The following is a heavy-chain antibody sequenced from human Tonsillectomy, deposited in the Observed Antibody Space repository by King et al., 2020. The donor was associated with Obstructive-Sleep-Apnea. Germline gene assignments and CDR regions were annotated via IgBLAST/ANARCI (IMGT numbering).Heavy chain of an antibody. CDR2: INHSGST. CDR1: GGSFSGDY. J-gene: IGHJ4*02. D-gene: IGHD3-10*01. Sequence: QLQQWGAGLLKPSETLSLTCAVYGGSFSGDYWSWIRQPPGKGLEWVGEINHSGSTTYNPSLKSRVTMLVETSKNQFSLNLSSVTAADTAVYYCARRYYGSGSYSPFDYWGQGNLVTVSS. V-gene: IGHV4-34*01. CDR3: ARRYYGSGSYSPFDY.